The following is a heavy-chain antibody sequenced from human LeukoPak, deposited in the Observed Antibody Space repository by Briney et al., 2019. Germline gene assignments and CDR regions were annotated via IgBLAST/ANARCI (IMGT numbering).Heavy chain of an antibody. Sequence: GGSLRLSCAASGFTFSSYAMSWVRQAPGKWLEWVSAISGSGGSTYYADSVKGRFTISRDNSKNTLYLQMNSLRAEDTAVYYCASKMDFWSGYYGNWGQGTLVTVSS. CDR1: GFTFSSYA. CDR3: ASKMDFWSGYYGN. CDR2: ISGSGGST. J-gene: IGHJ4*02. D-gene: IGHD3-3*01. V-gene: IGHV3-23*01.